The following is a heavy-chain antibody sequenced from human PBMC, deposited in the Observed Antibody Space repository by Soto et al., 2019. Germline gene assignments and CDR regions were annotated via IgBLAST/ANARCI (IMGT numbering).Heavy chain of an antibody. Sequence: GGSLRLSCPASGITFIADAMSWVRQAPGKGLEWVSAISGSGATTYYADSVKGRFTISRDKSKNTLYLQMNSLRAEDTALYYCAKSFSSNWYDYFDYWGQGSLVTVSS. V-gene: IGHV3-23*01. CDR2: ISGSGATT. J-gene: IGHJ4*02. CDR3: AKSFSSNWYDYFDY. CDR1: GITFIADA. D-gene: IGHD6-13*01.